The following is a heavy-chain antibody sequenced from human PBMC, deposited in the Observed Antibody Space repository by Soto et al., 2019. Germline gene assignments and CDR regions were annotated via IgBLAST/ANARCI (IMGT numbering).Heavy chain of an antibody. D-gene: IGHD3-22*01. CDR1: GYTFTSYA. Sequence: QVQLVQSGAEVKKPEASVKVSCKASGYTFTSYAMHWVRQAPGQRLEWMGWINAGNGNTKYSQKFQGRVTITRDTSASTAYMELSSLRSEDTAVYYCAVPYDSSGYYFDYWGQGTLVTVSS. CDR3: AVPYDSSGYYFDY. V-gene: IGHV1-3*01. J-gene: IGHJ4*02. CDR2: INAGNGNT.